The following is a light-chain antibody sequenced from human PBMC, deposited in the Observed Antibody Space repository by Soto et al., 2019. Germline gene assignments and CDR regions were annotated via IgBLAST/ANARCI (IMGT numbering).Light chain of an antibody. V-gene: IGKV3-11*01. CDR1: QSVSSS. J-gene: IGKJ3*01. Sequence: EIVLTQSPDTLSLSPGERATLSCRASQSVSSSLAWYQQKPGQAPRLLIYDASNRATGIPARFSGSGSGTEFPPTISSLEPEDFAVYYCQQRSNWPPEVTFGPGTKVDIK. CDR2: DAS. CDR3: QQRSNWPPEVT.